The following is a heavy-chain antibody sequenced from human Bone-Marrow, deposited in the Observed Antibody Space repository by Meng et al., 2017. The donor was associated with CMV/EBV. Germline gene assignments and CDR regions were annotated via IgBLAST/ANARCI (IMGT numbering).Heavy chain of an antibody. J-gene: IGHJ4*02. Sequence: SQTLSLTCAVYGGSFSGYYWSWIRQPPGKGLEWIGEINHSGSTNYNPSLKSRVTISVDTSKNQFSLKLNSVTAADTAVYYCASLDDYGTFDYWGQGTLVTVSS. CDR2: INHSGST. CDR1: GGSFSGYY. D-gene: IGHD4-17*01. CDR3: ASLDDYGTFDY. V-gene: IGHV4-34*01.